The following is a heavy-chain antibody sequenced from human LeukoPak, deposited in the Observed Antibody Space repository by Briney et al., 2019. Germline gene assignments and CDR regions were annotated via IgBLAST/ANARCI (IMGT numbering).Heavy chain of an antibody. CDR3: ARVDGDWLAFDI. J-gene: IGHJ3*02. D-gene: IGHD2-21*02. CDR1: GGTFSSYA. V-gene: IGHV1-69*05. Sequence: ASVKVSCKASGGTFSSYAISWVRQAPGQGLEWMGGIIPIFGTANYAQKLQGRVTMTTDTSTSTAYMELRSLRSDDTAVYYCARVDGDWLAFDIWGQGTMVTVSS. CDR2: IIPIFGTA.